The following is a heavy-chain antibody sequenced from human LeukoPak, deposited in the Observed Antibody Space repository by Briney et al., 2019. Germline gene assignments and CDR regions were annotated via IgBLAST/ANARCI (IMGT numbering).Heavy chain of an antibody. D-gene: IGHD6-13*01. J-gene: IGHJ4*02. CDR1: GGTFSSYA. V-gene: IGHV1-69*06. Sequence: ASVKVSCKASGGTFSSYAISWVRQAPGQGLEWMGGIIPIFGTANYAQKFQGRVTITADKSTSTAYMELSSLRSEDTAVYYCARDRSSSSWYDYWGQGTLVTVSS. CDR3: ARDRSSSSWYDY. CDR2: IIPIFGTA.